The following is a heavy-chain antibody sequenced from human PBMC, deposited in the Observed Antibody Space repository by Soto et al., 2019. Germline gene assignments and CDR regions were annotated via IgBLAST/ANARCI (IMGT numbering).Heavy chain of an antibody. V-gene: IGHV4-39*07. J-gene: IGHJ6*02. D-gene: IGHD3-3*01. CDR2: IYYSGST. CDR3: ARVFTYYDFWSGSQPYYYGMDV. CDR1: GGSISSSSYY. Sequence: GSLRLSCTVSGGSISSSSYYWGWIRQPPGKGLEWIGSIYYSGSTYYNPSLKSRVTISVDTSKNQFSLKLSSVTAADTAVYYCARVFTYYDFWSGSQPYYYGMDVWGQGTTVTVSS.